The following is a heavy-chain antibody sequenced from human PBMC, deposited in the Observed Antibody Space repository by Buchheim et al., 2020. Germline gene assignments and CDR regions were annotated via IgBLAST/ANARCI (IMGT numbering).Heavy chain of an antibody. CDR3: ARSIVGAIYDP. V-gene: IGHV4-59*01. CDR1: GGSISSYY. D-gene: IGHD1-26*01. J-gene: IGHJ5*02. Sequence: QVQLQESGPGLVKPSETLSLTCTVSGGSISSYYWSWIRQPPGKGLEWIGYIYYSGSTNYNPSLKSQVTISVDTSKNQFSLKLSSVTAADTAGYYCARSIVGAIYDPWGQGTL. CDR2: IYYSGST.